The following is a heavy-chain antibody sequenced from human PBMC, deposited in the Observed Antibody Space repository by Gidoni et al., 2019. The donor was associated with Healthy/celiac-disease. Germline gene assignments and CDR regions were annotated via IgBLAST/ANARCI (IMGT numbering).Heavy chain of an antibody. CDR3: ARGGGFLEWNDY. D-gene: IGHD3-3*01. CDR1: GGSFRGYY. V-gene: IGHV4-34*01. J-gene: IGHJ4*02. CDR2: INHSGST. Sequence: QVQLQQWGAGLLKPSETLSLNCAVYGGSFRGYYWSWIRQPPGKGLEWIGEINHSGSTNYNPSLKSRVTISVDTSKNQFSLKLSSVTAADTAVYYCARGGGFLEWNDYWGQGTLVTVSS.